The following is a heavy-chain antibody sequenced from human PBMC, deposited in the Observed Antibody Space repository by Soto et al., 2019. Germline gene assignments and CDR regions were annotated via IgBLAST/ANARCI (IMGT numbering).Heavy chain of an antibody. Sequence: SGGSLRLSCAASGFTFSSYGMHRVRQAPGKGLEWVAVISYDGSNKYYADSVKGRFTISRDNSKNTLYLQMNSLRAEDTAVYYCAKDPRLGNWFDPWGQGTLVTVSS. CDR1: GFTFSSYG. J-gene: IGHJ5*02. CDR2: ISYDGSNK. D-gene: IGHD3-22*01. V-gene: IGHV3-30*18. CDR3: AKDPRLGNWFDP.